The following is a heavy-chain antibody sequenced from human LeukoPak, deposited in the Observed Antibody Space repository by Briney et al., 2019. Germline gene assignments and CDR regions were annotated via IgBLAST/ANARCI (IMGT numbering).Heavy chain of an antibody. Sequence: SQTLSLTCTVSGGSISSGGYYWSWIRQHPGKGLEWIGYIYYSGSTYYNPSLKSRVTISVDTSKNQFSLKLSSVTAADTAVYYCARHCPFGELLFWFDPWGQGTLVTVSS. CDR2: IYYSGST. J-gene: IGHJ5*02. V-gene: IGHV4-31*03. CDR1: GGSISSGGYY. D-gene: IGHD3-10*01. CDR3: ARHCPFGELLFWFDP.